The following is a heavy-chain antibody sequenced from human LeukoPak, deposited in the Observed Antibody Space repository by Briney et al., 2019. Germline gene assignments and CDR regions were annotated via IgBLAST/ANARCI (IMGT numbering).Heavy chain of an antibody. CDR2: ISGGDGST. Sequence: GGSLRLSCAASGFTFSNYAMSWVRQAPGKGLEWVSTISGGDGSTYYADSVKGRFTISRDNSKNTLYLQMNSLRAEDTAVYYCAKDRAEYYHNSAYYGSLDYWGQGTLVTVSS. J-gene: IGHJ4*02. CDR3: AKDRAEYYHNSAYYGSLDY. CDR1: GFTFSNYA. D-gene: IGHD3-22*01. V-gene: IGHV3-23*01.